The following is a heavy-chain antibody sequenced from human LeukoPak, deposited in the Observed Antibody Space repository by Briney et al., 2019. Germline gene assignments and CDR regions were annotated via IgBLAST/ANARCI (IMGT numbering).Heavy chain of an antibody. J-gene: IGHJ5*02. CDR2: INPNSGGT. D-gene: IGHD6-19*01. CDR3: ARGNSGWYNWFDP. CDR1: GYIFNGYY. V-gene: IGHV1-2*02. Sequence: VASVKASCKASGYIFNGYYIHWVRQAPGQGLEWMGWINPNSGGTNYAQKFQGRVTMTRDTSISTAYMEMSRLRYDDTAVYYCARGNSGWYNWFDPWGQGTLVTVSS.